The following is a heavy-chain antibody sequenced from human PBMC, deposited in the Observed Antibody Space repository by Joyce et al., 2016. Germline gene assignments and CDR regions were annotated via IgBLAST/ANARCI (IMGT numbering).Heavy chain of an antibody. J-gene: IGHJ5*02. Sequence: EVQLVQSGAEVKKPGEYLRISCKGSGYSFTSYWINWVRQMPGKGLGGMGRIDPTDSYTNYSPSFQGHVTISADKSISTAYLQWSSLKASDTAMYYCARPRYCSGGSCLNWFDPWGQGTLVTVSS. CDR2: IDPTDSYT. CDR3: ARPRYCSGGSCLNWFDP. D-gene: IGHD2-15*01. CDR1: GYSFTSYW. V-gene: IGHV5-10-1*01.